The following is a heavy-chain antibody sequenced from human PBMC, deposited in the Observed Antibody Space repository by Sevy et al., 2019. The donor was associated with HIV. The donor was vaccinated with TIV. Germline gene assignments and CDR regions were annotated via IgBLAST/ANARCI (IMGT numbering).Heavy chain of an antibody. CDR2: IKQDGSEK. CDR3: ARESVTIFGVVIIRYFDY. V-gene: IGHV3-7*01. D-gene: IGHD3-3*01. Sequence: GGSLRLSCAASGFSFSWYWMSWVRQTPEKGLEWVANIKQDGSEKNYVDSVKGRFTISRDNAKNSLYLQMKSLRAEDTAVYYCARESVTIFGVVIIRYFDYWGQGTLVTVSS. CDR1: GFSFSWYW. J-gene: IGHJ4*02.